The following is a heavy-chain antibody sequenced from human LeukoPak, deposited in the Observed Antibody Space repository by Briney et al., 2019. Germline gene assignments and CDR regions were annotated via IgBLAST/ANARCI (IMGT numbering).Heavy chain of an antibody. CDR3: AKDGDSSGYIDY. D-gene: IGHD3-22*01. V-gene: IGHV3-74*01. Sequence: GGSLRLSCAASGFTFSSYWMNWVRQAPGKGLVWVSRIASDGSSTTYADSVKGRFSISRDNAKNTLYLQMNSLRVEDTAVYYCAKDGDSSGYIDYWGQGTLVTVSS. J-gene: IGHJ4*02. CDR1: GFTFSSYW. CDR2: IASDGSST.